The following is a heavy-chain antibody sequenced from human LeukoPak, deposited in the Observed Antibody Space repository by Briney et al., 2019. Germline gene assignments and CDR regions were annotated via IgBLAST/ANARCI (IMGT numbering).Heavy chain of an antibody. Sequence: SETLSLTCTVSGGSINTYYWSWIRQPPGKGLEWIGYIYYSGSTNYNPSLKSRVTLSMDTSKNQFSLRLSSVTAADTAVYYCARGALQYFDWLKKDYYYMDVWGKGTTVTISS. CDR2: IYYSGST. V-gene: IGHV4-59*01. J-gene: IGHJ6*03. CDR3: ARGALQYFDWLKKDYYYMDV. D-gene: IGHD3-9*01. CDR1: GGSINTYY.